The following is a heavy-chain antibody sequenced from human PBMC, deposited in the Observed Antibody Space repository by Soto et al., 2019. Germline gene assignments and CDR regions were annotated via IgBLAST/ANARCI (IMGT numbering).Heavy chain of an antibody. CDR1: GGNIISYY. V-gene: IGHV4-59*01. Sequence: SETMSLTCTVAGGNIISYYWSWIRQNPGKGLEWIGYIYYSGSTNYNPSLKSRVTISVDTSKNQFSLKLSSVTAADTAVYYCARGMGANGYYGMDVWGQGTTVTVSS. J-gene: IGHJ6*02. D-gene: IGHD1-26*01. CDR2: IYYSGST. CDR3: ARGMGANGYYGMDV.